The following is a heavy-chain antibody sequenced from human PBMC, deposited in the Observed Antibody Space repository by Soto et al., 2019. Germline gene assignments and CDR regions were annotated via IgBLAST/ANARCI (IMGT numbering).Heavy chain of an antibody. CDR2: IGPDGTFT. CDR3: IRDSSGIV. D-gene: IGHD6-19*01. Sequence: EAQLVESGGGLVQPGGSLRLSCAASGFTFSSHWMQWVRQAPGKGLVWVSRIGPDGTFTTYADSVKGRFTIPRDDDKNTLYLQMNSLGVDDTAVYYCIRDSSGIVWGKGTLVSVSS. V-gene: IGHV3-74*03. CDR1: GFTFSSHW. J-gene: IGHJ4*02.